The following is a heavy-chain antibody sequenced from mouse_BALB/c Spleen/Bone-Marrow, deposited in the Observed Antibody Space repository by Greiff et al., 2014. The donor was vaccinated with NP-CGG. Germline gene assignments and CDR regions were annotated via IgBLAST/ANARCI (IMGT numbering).Heavy chain of an antibody. Sequence: VQLQQSGAELVKPGASVKLSCTTSGFNIKDTYMHWVKQRPEQGLEWIGRIDPANGNTKYDPKFQGKATITADTSSNTAYLQLSSLTTEETAVYYGDRYGNDCYALDYWGQGTSVTVSS. CDR2: IDPANGNT. CDR3: DRYGNDCYALDY. J-gene: IGHJ4*01. V-gene: IGHV14-3*02. D-gene: IGHD2-2*01. CDR1: GFNIKDTY.